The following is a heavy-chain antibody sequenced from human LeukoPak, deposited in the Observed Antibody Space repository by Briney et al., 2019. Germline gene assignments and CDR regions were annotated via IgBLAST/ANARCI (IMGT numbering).Heavy chain of an antibody. V-gene: IGHV3-74*01. D-gene: IGHD4-17*01. CDR2: INGDGSST. CDR3: ARASTTVPNLLDN. CDR1: GFTFSTYW. Sequence: GGSLRLSCVASGFTFSTYWMHWVRQAPGKGLLWVSRINGDGSSTNYADSVKGRFTISRDNAKNTLYLQMNSLRAEDTAVYYCARASTTVPNLLDNSGQGTLVTVSS. J-gene: IGHJ4*02.